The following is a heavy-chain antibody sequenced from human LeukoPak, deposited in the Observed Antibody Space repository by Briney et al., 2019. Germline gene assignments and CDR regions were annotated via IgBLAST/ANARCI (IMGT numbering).Heavy chain of an antibody. V-gene: IGHV4-39*01. D-gene: IGHD6-13*01. J-gene: IGHJ6*02. Sequence: SETLSLTCTVSGGSISSSSYYWGWIRQPPGKGLEWIGSIYYSGSTYYNPSLKSRVTISVDTSKNQFSLKLSSVTAADTAVYYCARLRIAAEENYYYYYGMDVWGQGTTVTVSS. CDR2: IYYSGST. CDR1: GGSISSSSYY. CDR3: ARLRIAAEENYYYYYGMDV.